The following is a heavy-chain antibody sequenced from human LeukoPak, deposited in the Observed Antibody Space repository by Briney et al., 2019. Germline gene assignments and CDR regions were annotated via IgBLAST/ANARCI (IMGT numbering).Heavy chain of an antibody. CDR3: ARDLNYDFWSGFEAFDY. J-gene: IGHJ4*02. D-gene: IGHD3-3*01. CDR1: GFTFSSYA. Sequence: RSGGSLRLSCAASGFTFSSYAMHWVRQAPGKGLEWVAVISYDGSNKYYADSVKGRFTISRDNSKNTLYLQMNSLRAEDTAVYYCARDLNYDFWSGFEAFDYWGQGTLVTVSS. V-gene: IGHV3-30*04. CDR2: ISYDGSNK.